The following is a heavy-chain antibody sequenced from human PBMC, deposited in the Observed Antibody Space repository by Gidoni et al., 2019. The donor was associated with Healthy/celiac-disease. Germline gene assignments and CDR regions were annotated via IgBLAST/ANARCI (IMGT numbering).Heavy chain of an antibody. CDR2: INPSGGST. Sequence: QVQLVQSGAEVKKPGASVKVSCKASGYTFTSYYMNWVRQAPGQGLEWMGIINPSGGSTSYAQKFQGRVTMTRDTSTSTVYMELSSLRSEDTAVYYCARGLAYCGGDCYSLNWFDPWGQGTLVTVSS. CDR3: ARGLAYCGGDCYSLNWFDP. J-gene: IGHJ5*02. CDR1: GYTFTSYY. V-gene: IGHV1-46*01. D-gene: IGHD2-21*02.